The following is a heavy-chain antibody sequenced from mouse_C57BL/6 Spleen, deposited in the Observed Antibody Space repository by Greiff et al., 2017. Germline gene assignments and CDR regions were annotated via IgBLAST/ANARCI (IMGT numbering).Heavy chain of an antibody. V-gene: IGHV5-9*04. CDR2: ISGGGGNT. Sequence: EVKVVESGGGLVKPGGSLKLSCAASGFTFSSYTMSWVRQTPEKRLEWVATISGGGGNTYYPDSVKGRFTISRDNAKNTLYLQMSSLRSEDTAVYYCARQETGFAYWGQGTLVTVSA. CDR1: GFTFSSYT. D-gene: IGHD4-1*01. CDR3: ARQETGFAY. J-gene: IGHJ3*01.